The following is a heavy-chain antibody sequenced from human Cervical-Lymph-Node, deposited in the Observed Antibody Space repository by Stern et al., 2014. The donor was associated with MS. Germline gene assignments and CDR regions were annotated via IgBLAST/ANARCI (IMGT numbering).Heavy chain of an antibody. D-gene: IGHD6-13*01. Sequence: QVQLVQSGAEVTKPGSSAKVSCKASGGTFSKFPSSWVRQAPGQGLEWMGGIFPVFGTPTYAQEFRGRVTCTADVSTSTVYMELSSLRSDDTDVYYCALSSETSDRWYSLGYDLWGQGTLVTVSS. CDR1: GGTFSKFP. V-gene: IGHV1-69*01. CDR3: ALSSETSDRWYSLGYDL. CDR2: IFPVFGTP. J-gene: IGHJ5*02.